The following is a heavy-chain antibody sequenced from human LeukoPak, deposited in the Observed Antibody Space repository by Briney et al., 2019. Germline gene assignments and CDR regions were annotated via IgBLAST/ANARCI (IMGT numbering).Heavy chain of an antibody. J-gene: IGHJ2*01. Sequence: SQTLSLTCTVSGGSISSGSYYWSWIRQPAGKGLEWIGRIYTSGSTNYNPSLKSQVTISVGTSKNQFSLKLSSVTAADTAVYYCARLTMVRGVIYGTDWYFDLWGRGTLVTVSS. V-gene: IGHV4-61*02. CDR2: IYTSGST. CDR1: GGSISSGSYY. CDR3: ARLTMVRGVIYGTDWYFDL. D-gene: IGHD3-10*01.